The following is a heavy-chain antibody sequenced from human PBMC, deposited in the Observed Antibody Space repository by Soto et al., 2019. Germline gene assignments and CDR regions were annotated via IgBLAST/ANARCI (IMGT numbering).Heavy chain of an antibody. J-gene: IGHJ4*02. CDR3: ARGIRERWLQLPGDY. Sequence: SVKVSCQASGYTFTSYYIHWVRQAPGQGLEWMGIIDPSGGGTSYTQKFQGRVTMTRDTSTSTVYMELSSLRSEDTAVYYCARGIRERWLQLPGDYWGQGTLVTVSS. CDR2: IDPSGGGT. V-gene: IGHV1-46*01. CDR1: GYTFTSYY. D-gene: IGHD5-12*01.